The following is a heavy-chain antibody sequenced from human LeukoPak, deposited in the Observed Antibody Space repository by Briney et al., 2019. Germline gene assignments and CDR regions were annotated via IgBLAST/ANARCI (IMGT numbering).Heavy chain of an antibody. J-gene: IGHJ4*02. V-gene: IGHV3-20*04. D-gene: IGHD3-3*01. CDR3: ARGIRFLEWLSGFDY. Sequence: GGSLRLSCAASGFTFDDYGMSWVRQVPGKGLEWVSGINWNGGSTGYADSVKGRFTISRDNAKNSLYLQMDSLRVEDMALYYCARGIRFLEWLSGFDYWGQGTLVTVSS. CDR1: GFTFDDYG. CDR2: INWNGGST.